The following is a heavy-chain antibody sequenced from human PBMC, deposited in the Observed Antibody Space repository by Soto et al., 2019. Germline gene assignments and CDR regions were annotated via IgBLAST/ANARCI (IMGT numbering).Heavy chain of an antibody. CDR2: ISASSDAA. D-gene: IGHD1-26*01. CDR1: GFPFSTSA. J-gene: IGHJ6*02. CDR3: AKYSGSYPVYNGLSL. Sequence: EVQLLESGGGLVQPGGSLRISCAASGFPFSTSAMNWVRQAPGKGLEWVSIISASSDAAYYAESVKGRFASSRDNSKHPLYLQINGLRAEDTAVYYCAKYSGSYPVYNGLSLWGQGTTVTVS. V-gene: IGHV3-23*01.